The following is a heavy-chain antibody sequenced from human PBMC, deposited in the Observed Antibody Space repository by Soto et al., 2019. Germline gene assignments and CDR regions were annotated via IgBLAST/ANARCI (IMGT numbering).Heavy chain of an antibody. CDR1: GGSISSSSYY. J-gene: IGHJ5*02. V-gene: IGHV4-39*01. D-gene: IGHD3-10*01. CDR3: ARQLPMVRGVTGVFDP. Sequence: QLQLQESGPGLVKPSETLSLTCTVSGGSISSSSYYWGWIRQPPGKGLEWIGSIYYSGSTYYNPSLKSRVTISVDTSKNQFSLKLSSVTAADTAVYYCARQLPMVRGVTGVFDPWGQGTLVTVSS. CDR2: IYYSGST.